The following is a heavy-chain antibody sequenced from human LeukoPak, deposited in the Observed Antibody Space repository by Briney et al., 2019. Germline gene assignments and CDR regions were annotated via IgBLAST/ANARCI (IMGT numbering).Heavy chain of an antibody. Sequence: ASVTVSCKASGYAFTSYYLHWVRQAPGQGLEWVGIINPSGGSTTYAQKFQGRVTMTRDTSTSTVYMELSSLRSEDTAVYYCARDIRGERGYDFGPGAEGFDYWGQGTPVTVSS. CDR1: GYAFTSYY. J-gene: IGHJ4*02. V-gene: IGHV1-46*01. CDR3: ARDIRGERGYDFGPGAEGFDY. CDR2: INPSGGST. D-gene: IGHD5-18*01.